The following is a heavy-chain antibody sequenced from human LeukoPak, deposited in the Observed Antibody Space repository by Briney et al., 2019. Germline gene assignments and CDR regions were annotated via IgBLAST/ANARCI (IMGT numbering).Heavy chain of an antibody. CDR3: ARGLVCGGSCYRNWFDP. CDR2: ISSNGATT. Sequence: PGGSLRLSCSASGFTFNRFYLHWVRQAPGKGLEFVSHISSNGATTYYADSVKGRFTISRDNSKNTLYLQMSSLRADDTAVYYCARGLVCGGSCYRNWFDPWGQGTLVTVSS. J-gene: IGHJ5*02. D-gene: IGHD2-15*01. V-gene: IGHV3-64D*06. CDR1: GFTFNRFY.